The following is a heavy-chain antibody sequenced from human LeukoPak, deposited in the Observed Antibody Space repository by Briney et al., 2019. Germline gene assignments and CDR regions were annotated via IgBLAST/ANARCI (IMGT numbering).Heavy chain of an antibody. CDR1: GYTFTGYY. D-gene: IGHD3-10*01. V-gene: IGHV1-2*02. CDR3: ARPIGAVRGVMSY. J-gene: IGHJ4*02. CDR2: INPNSGGT. Sequence: ASVKVSCKASGYTFTGYYMHWVRQAPGQGREWMGWINPNSGGTNYAQKFQGRVTMTRDTSISTAYMELSRLRSDDTAVYYCARPIGAVRGVMSYWGQGTLVTVSS.